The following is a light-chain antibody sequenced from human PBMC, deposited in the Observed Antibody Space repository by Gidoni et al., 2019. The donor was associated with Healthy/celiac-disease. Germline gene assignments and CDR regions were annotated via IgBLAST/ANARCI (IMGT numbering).Light chain of an antibody. Sequence: IQMTQSPSTLSASVGDRVTITCRASQSISSWLAWYQQKPGKAPKLLIYKASSLESGVPSRCSGSGSGKEFTLTISSLQPDDFATYYCQQYNSYWTFGQGTKVEIK. CDR1: QSISSW. J-gene: IGKJ1*01. V-gene: IGKV1-5*03. CDR2: KAS. CDR3: QQYNSYWT.